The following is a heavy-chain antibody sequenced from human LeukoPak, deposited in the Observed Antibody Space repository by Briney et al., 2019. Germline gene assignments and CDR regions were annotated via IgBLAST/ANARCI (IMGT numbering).Heavy chain of an antibody. CDR2: MNPNSGNT. Sequence: VASVKDSCKASGYTFSSYDINWGGQATREGGEWVGWMNPNSGNTSYAQKSYGGVTMTRSTAINTASMELRSLRSEDTAVYYCARAPSGVGATRLNAFDPWGQGTLVTVSS. V-gene: IGHV1-8*01. J-gene: IGHJ5*02. CDR1: GYTFSSYD. D-gene: IGHD2-15*01. CDR3: ARAPSGVGATRLNAFDP.